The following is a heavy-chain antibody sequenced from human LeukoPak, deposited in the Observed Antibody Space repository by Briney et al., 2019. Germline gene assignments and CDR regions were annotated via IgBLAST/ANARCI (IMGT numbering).Heavy chain of an antibody. D-gene: IGHD6-13*01. CDR2: INPNSGGT. Sequence: ASVKVSCKASGYTFTGYYMHWVRQAPGQGLEWMGWINPNSGGTNYAQKFQGRVTMTRDTSISTAYMELSRLRSDDTAVCYCARAYSSSWDYFDYWGQGTLVTVSS. CDR1: GYTFTGYY. V-gene: IGHV1-2*02. CDR3: ARAYSSSWDYFDY. J-gene: IGHJ4*02.